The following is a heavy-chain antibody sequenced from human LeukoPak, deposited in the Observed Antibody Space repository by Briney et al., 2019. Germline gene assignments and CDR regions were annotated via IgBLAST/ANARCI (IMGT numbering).Heavy chain of an antibody. Sequence: SETLSLTCAVYGGSFNGYYWSWIRQPPGKGLEWIGEINHSGSTNYNPSLKSRVTISVDTSKNQFSLKLSSVTAADTAVYYCARRAHSTAPNYWGQGTLVTVSS. CDR2: INHSGST. CDR3: ARRAHSTAPNY. J-gene: IGHJ4*02. D-gene: IGHD5-18*01. CDR1: GGSFNGYY. V-gene: IGHV4-34*01.